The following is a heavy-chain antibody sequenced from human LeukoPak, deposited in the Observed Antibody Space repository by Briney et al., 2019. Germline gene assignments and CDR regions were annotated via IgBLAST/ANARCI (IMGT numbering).Heavy chain of an antibody. CDR2: ISSSSSYI. D-gene: IGHD3-16*02. J-gene: IGHJ6*02. Sequence: PGGSLRLSCAASGFTFSSYSMNWVRQAPGKGLEWVSSISSSSSYIYYADSVKGRFTISRDNAKNSLYLQMNSLRAEDTAVYYCARDRDTSPAWYYYGMDVWCQGTTVTVSS. V-gene: IGHV3-21*01. CDR1: GFTFSSYS. CDR3: ARDRDTSPAWYYYGMDV.